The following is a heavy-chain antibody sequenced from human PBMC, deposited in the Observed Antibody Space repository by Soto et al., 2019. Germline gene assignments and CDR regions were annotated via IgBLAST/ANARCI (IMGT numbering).Heavy chain of an antibody. CDR1: GFTFSSYG. CDR3: AKVPRSYYKRHAFDI. J-gene: IGHJ3*02. Sequence: GGSLRLSCAASGFTFSSYGMHWVRQAPGKGLEWVAVISYDGSNKYYADSVKGRFTISRDNSKNTLYLQMNSLRAEDTAVYYCAKVPRSYYKRHAFDIWGQGTMVTVSS. D-gene: IGHD3-10*01. CDR2: ISYDGSNK. V-gene: IGHV3-30*18.